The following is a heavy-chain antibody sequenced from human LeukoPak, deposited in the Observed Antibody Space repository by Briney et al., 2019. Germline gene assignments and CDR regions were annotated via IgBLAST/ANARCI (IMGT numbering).Heavy chain of an antibody. CDR3: ARDEAAYSGSPLDY. J-gene: IGHJ4*02. D-gene: IGHD1-26*01. V-gene: IGHV3-30-3*01. Sequence: GRSLRLSCAASGFTFSSYAMHWVRQAPGKGLEWVAVISYEGSNKYYADSVKGRFTISRDNSKNTLYLQMNSLRAEDTAVYYCARDEAAYSGSPLDYWGQGTLVTVSS. CDR1: GFTFSSYA. CDR2: ISYEGSNK.